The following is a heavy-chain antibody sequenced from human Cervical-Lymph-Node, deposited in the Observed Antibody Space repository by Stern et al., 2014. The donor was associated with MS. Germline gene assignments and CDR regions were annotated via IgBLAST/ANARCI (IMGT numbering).Heavy chain of an antibody. J-gene: IGHJ4*02. CDR1: GFTFSDYS. CDR2: VSSRSSYI. Sequence: EVQLVESGGGLVKPGGSLRLSCAASGFTFSDYSMSWVRQAPGKGLEWVSSVSSRSSYIYYGDSVKGRFTISRDNAKNSLSLQMNSLRAEDTAVYYCAREAPIGVTKDWGQGTLVTVSS. CDR3: AREAPIGVTKD. V-gene: IGHV3-21*01.